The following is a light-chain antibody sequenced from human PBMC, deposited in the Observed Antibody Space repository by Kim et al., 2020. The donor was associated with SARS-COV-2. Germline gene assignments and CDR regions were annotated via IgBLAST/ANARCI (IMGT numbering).Light chain of an antibody. Sequence: SYELTQPPSLFVSPGQTANITCSGNTLENKFACWYQQKPGQSPVLVIYHDSKRPSGIPERFSGAHSGHTATLTISETQAIDEADYYCQAWDSTSVIFGGGTQLTVL. CDR2: HDS. CDR1: TLENKF. V-gene: IGLV3-1*01. J-gene: IGLJ2*01. CDR3: QAWDSTSVI.